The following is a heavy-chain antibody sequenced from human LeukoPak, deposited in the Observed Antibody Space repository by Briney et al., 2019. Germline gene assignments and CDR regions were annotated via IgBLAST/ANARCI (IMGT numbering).Heavy chain of an antibody. CDR1: GYGFPSYW. CDR2: IYPAGSDA. V-gene: IGHV5-51*01. Sequence: GESLKISCNGSGYGFPSYWIGWVRQMPGKGLEWMGIIYPAGSDARYSPSFQGHVTLSADKSISTAYLQWSSLRASDTAMYYCARSSGSGWSFFDYWGQGTLVTVSS. CDR3: ARSSGSGWSFFDY. J-gene: IGHJ4*02. D-gene: IGHD6-19*01.